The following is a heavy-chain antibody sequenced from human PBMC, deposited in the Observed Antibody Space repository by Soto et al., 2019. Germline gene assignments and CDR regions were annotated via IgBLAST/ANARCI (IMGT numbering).Heavy chain of an antibody. CDR3: ARDIGSYAYGEGY. CDR2: INHSGST. D-gene: IGHD2-15*01. CDR1: GGSLSGYY. J-gene: IGHJ4*02. Sequence: SEALSLTWGGYGGSLSGYYWSWIRQPPGKGLEWIGEINHSGSTNYNPSLKSRVTISVDTSKNQFSLKLSSVTAADTAVYYCARDIGSYAYGEGYWGQGIQVTVS. V-gene: IGHV4-34*01.